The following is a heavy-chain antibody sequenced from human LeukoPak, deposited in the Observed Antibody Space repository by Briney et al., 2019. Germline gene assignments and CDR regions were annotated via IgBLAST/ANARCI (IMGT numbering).Heavy chain of an antibody. J-gene: IGHJ4*02. Sequence: ASVKVSCKASGYTFTSYDINWVRQATGQGLELMGWMNPNSGNTGYAQKFQGRVTMTRNNSINTAYMELSILRSAATAVYYCARNPIQSSGYRLYVWGQGTLVTVSS. D-gene: IGHD3-22*01. CDR1: GYTFTSYD. CDR3: ARNPIQSSGYRLYV. CDR2: MNPNSGNT. V-gene: IGHV1-8*01.